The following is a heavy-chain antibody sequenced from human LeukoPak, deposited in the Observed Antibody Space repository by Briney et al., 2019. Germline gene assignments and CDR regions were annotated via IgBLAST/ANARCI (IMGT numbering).Heavy chain of an antibody. CDR3: ARDLLIDV. J-gene: IGHJ6*03. CDR2: IYTSEST. V-gene: IGHV4-61*02. Sequence: SETLSLTCTVSGGSISSGSYYWSWIRQPAGKGLEWIGRIYTSESTNYNPSLKSRVTISVDTSKNQFSLKLSSVTAADTAVYYCARDLLIDVWGKGTTVTISS. CDR1: GGSISSGSYY.